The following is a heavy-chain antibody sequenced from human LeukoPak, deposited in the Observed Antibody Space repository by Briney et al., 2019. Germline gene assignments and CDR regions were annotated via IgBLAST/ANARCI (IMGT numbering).Heavy chain of an antibody. CDR3: ARDQWFGPLSDWFDP. J-gene: IGHJ5*02. V-gene: IGHV4-59*12. Sequence: SETLSLTCTVSGGSISSYYWSWIRQPPGKGLEWIGYIYYSGSTNYNPSLKSRVTISVDTSNNQFSLKLSSVTAADTAVYYCARDQWFGPLSDWFDPWGQGTLVTASS. CDR1: GGSISSYY. D-gene: IGHD3-10*01. CDR2: IYYSGST.